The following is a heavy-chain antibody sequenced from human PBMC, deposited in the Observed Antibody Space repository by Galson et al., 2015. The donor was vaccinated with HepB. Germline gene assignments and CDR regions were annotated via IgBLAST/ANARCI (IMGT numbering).Heavy chain of an antibody. D-gene: IGHD2-21*02. CDR1: GFTFSSYA. CDR3: AKVVTFYFDY. CDR2: ISSSGDST. V-gene: IGHV3-23*01. J-gene: IGHJ4*02. Sequence: SLRLSCAASGFTFSSYAMSWVRQAPGKGLEWVSGISSSGDSTYYADSVKGRFSISRDNSRNTLYLQMNSLRAEDTAVYYCAKVVTFYFDYWGQGTLVTVSS.